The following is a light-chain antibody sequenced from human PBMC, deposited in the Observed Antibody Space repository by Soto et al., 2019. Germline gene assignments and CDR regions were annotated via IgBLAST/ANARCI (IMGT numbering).Light chain of an antibody. Sequence: EIVMTQSPATLSVSPGERATLSCRASQSVSSNLAWYQQKPGQAPRLLIFHASTRATGIPARFSGSGSGTEFTLTISSLQSEDFAVYYGQQYNRWPPLTFGGGTKVEI. J-gene: IGKJ4*01. V-gene: IGKV3-15*01. CDR2: HAS. CDR1: QSVSSN. CDR3: QQYNRWPPLT.